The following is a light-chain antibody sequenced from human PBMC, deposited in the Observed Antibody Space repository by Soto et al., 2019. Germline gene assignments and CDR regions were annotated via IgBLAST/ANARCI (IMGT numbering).Light chain of an antibody. V-gene: IGLV2-23*01. J-gene: IGLJ1*01. CDR2: EDT. CDR3: CSYADSSTYV. Sequence: QSVLTQPASVSGSPGQSITISCTGTSSDVGNYNLVSWYQQHPGKAPKLIFYEDTKRPSGVSNRFSGSKSGNTASLTISWLQAEDEADYYCCSYADSSTYVFGTGTKVTVL. CDR1: SSDVGNYNL.